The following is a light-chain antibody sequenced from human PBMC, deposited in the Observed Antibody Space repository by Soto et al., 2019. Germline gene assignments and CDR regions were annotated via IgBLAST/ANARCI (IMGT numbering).Light chain of an antibody. J-gene: IGLJ1*01. V-gene: IGLV2-14*01. Sequence: QSALTQPASVSGSPGHAITISCTGTSSDVGGYNYVSWYQQYPGKAPKLMIYHVSNRPSGVSNRFSGSKSGNSASLTISGLQAEDEADYYCSSYTSTSTYVFGTGPKVTLL. CDR2: HVS. CDR3: SSYTSTSTYV. CDR1: SSDVGGYNY.